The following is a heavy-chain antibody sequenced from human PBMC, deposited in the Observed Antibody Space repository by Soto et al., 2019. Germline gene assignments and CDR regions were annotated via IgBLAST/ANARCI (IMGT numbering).Heavy chain of an antibody. D-gene: IGHD3-22*01. Sequence: GGSLRLSCVASGFIFSNCWMHWVRQAPGMGLVWVSHINSDGSSTTYADSVKGRFTISRDNAKNTLYLQMNSLRAEDTAVYYCVRAIGHYGMDVWGRGTTVTVSS. J-gene: IGHJ6*02. CDR2: INSDGSST. CDR1: GFIFSNCW. V-gene: IGHV3-74*01. CDR3: VRAIGHYGMDV.